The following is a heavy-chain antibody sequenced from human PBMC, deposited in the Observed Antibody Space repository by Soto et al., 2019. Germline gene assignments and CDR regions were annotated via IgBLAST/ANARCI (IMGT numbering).Heavy chain of an antibody. Sequence: PGGSLRLSCAASGFTFSSYGMHWVRQAPGKGLEWVAVIWYDGSNKYYADSVKGRFTISRDNSKNTLYLQMNSLRAEDTAVYYCARSGPGYYYYGMDVWGQGTTVTVSS. V-gene: IGHV3-33*01. CDR1: GFTFSSYG. J-gene: IGHJ6*02. CDR3: ARSGPGYYYYGMDV. CDR2: IWYDGSNK. D-gene: IGHD3-10*01.